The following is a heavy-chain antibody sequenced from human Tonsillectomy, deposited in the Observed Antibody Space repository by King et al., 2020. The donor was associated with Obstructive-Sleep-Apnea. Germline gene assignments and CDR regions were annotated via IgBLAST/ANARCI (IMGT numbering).Heavy chain of an antibody. D-gene: IGHD3-16*01. J-gene: IGHJ2*01. CDR2: ISYDGSNK. CDR3: AKDWASWVTFGGVVPIYWYFDL. V-gene: IGHV3-30*18. CDR1: GFTFSSYG. Sequence: QVQLVESGGGVVQPGRSLRLSCAASGFTFSSYGMHWVRQAPGKGLEWVAVISYDGSNKYYADSVKGRFTISRDNSKNTLYLQMNSLRAEDTALYYCAKDWASWVTFGGVVPIYWYFDLWGRGTLVTVSS.